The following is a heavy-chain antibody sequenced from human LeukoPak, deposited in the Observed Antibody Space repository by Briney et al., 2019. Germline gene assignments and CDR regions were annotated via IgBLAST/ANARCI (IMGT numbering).Heavy chain of an antibody. Sequence: SETLSLTCAVYGGSFSGYYWSWIRQPPGKGLEWIGEINHSGSTNYNPSLKSRVTISVDTSKNQFSLKLSSVTAADTAVYYCARPFGGAYYWGQGTLVTVSS. J-gene: IGHJ4*02. CDR3: ARPFGGAYY. CDR2: INHSGST. CDR1: GGSFSGYY. V-gene: IGHV4-34*01. D-gene: IGHD3-10*01.